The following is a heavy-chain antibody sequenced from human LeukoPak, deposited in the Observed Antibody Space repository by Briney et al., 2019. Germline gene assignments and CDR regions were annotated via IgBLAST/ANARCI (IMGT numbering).Heavy chain of an antibody. D-gene: IGHD6-19*01. Sequence: SETLSLTCTVSGGSISSSSYYWGWIRQPPGKGLEWIGSIYYSGSTYYNPSLKSRVTISVDTSKNQFSLKLSSVTAADTAVYYCARVSVQWLVLEWFDPWGQGTLVTVSS. CDR2: IYYSGST. J-gene: IGHJ5*02. CDR1: GGSISSSSYY. CDR3: ARVSVQWLVLEWFDP. V-gene: IGHV4-39*07.